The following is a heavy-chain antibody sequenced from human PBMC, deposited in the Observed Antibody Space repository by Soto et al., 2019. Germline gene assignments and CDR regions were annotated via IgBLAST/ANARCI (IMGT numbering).Heavy chain of an antibody. CDR1: GYTFTSYY. CDR3: ARDGRITIFGVVRKDWFDH. V-gene: IGHV1-46*01. D-gene: IGHD3-3*01. Sequence: ASVKVSCKASGYTFTSYYMHWVRQAPGQGLEWMGIINPSGGSTSYAQKFQGRVTMTRDTSTSTVYMELSSLRSEDTAVYYCARDGRITIFGVVRKDWFDHWGQGTLVTVSS. J-gene: IGHJ5*02. CDR2: INPSGGST.